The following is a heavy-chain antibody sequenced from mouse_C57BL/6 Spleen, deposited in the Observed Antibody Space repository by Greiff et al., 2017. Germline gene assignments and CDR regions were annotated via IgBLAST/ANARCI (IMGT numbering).Heavy chain of an antibody. J-gene: IGHJ3*01. CDR2: INPNNGGT. D-gene: IGHD1-1*01. V-gene: IGHV1-26*01. Sequence: EVQLQQSGPELVKPGASVKISCKASGYTFTDYYMNWVKQSHGKSLEWIGDINPNNGGTSYNQKFKGKATLTVDKSSSTAYMELRSLTSEDSAVXYCAREFYYGSSYETYGGQGTLVTVSA. CDR3: AREFYYGSSYETY. CDR1: GYTFTDYY.